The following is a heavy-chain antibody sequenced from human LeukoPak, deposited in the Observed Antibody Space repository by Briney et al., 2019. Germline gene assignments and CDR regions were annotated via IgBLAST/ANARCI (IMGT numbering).Heavy chain of an antibody. CDR3: AKDGPKAGSGRYGDY. J-gene: IGHJ4*02. CDR1: GFTFSSYG. Sequence: GGSLTLSCAASGFTFSSYGMHWVCQAPGEGLEWVAFIRYDGSNKYYADSVKGRFTISRDNSKNTLDLQMNSLIAEDTAVYYCAKDGPKAGSGRYGDYWGQGTLVTVSS. CDR2: IRYDGSNK. D-gene: IGHD6-19*01. V-gene: IGHV3-30*02.